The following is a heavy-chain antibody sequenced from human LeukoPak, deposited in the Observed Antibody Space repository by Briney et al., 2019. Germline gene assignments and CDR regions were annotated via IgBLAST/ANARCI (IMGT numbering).Heavy chain of an antibody. CDR1: GGSFSGYY. CDR2: INHSGST. V-gene: IGHV4-34*01. CDR3: ARGGGVQLERRYYYGMDV. D-gene: IGHD1-1*01. J-gene: IGHJ6*04. Sequence: SETLSLTCAVYGGSFSGYYWSWIRQPPGKGLEWIGEINHSGSTNYNPSLKSRVTISVDTSKNQFSLKLSSVTAADTAMYYCARGGGVQLERRYYYGMDVWGKGTTVTVSS.